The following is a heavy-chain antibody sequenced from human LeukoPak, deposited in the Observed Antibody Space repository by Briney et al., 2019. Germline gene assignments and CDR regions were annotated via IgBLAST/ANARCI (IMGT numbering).Heavy chain of an antibody. CDR1: GFTFSSYA. Sequence: PGGSLRLSCAASGFTFSSYAMHWVRQAPGKGLEWVAVISYDGSNKYYADSVKGRFTISRDNSKNTLYLQMNSLRAEDTAVYYCARANIFILGNYYYYYMDVWGKGTTVTVSS. CDR2: ISYDGSNK. V-gene: IGHV3-30*04. J-gene: IGHJ6*03. D-gene: IGHD3-9*01. CDR3: ARANIFILGNYYYYYMDV.